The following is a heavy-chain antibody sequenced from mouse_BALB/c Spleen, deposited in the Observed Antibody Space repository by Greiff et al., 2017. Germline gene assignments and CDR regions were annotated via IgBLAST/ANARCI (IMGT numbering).Heavy chain of an antibody. CDR1: GYSITSDYA. D-gene: IGHD2-4*01. Sequence: EVKLVESGPGLVKPSQSLSLTCTVTGYSITSDYAWNWIRQFPGNKLEWMGYISYSGSTSYNPSLKSRISITRDTSKNQFFLQLNSVTTEDTATYYCAVMITTGVDYWGQGTSVTVSS. CDR3: AVMITTGVDY. V-gene: IGHV3-2*02. J-gene: IGHJ4*01. CDR2: ISYSGST.